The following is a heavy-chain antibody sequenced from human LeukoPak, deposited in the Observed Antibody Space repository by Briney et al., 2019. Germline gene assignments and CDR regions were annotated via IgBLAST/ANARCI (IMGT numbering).Heavy chain of an antibody. CDR2: MYNGGTT. V-gene: IGHV4-4*07. D-gene: IGHD3-10*01. Sequence: SETLSLTCAVSGGSLKNYYWSWIRQPAGKGLEWIGRMYNGGTTFYNPSLKSRVTMSLDTSENSFSLRLNSVTAADTAIYYCAREIRGVPLFYFDYWGQGIVVTVSS. J-gene: IGHJ4*02. CDR1: GGSLKNYY. CDR3: AREIRGVPLFYFDY.